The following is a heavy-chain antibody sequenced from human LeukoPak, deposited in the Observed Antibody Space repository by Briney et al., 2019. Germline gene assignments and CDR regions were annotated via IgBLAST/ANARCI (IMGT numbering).Heavy chain of an antibody. Sequence: PSATLSLTCTVSGDSIRSYYWSWIRQPPGKGLEWIGYIYDSGTTSYNPSLKSRVTISVDTSKNQFSLNLNSVTAADTAVYYCARDRLAGWVTTFEYWGQGILVSVSS. J-gene: IGHJ4*02. CDR1: GDSIRSYY. D-gene: IGHD3-3*02. CDR2: IYDSGTT. CDR3: ARDRLAGWVTTFEY. V-gene: IGHV4-59*01.